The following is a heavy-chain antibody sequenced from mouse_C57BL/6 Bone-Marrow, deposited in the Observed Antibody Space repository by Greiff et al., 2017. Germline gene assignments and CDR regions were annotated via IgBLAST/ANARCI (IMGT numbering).Heavy chain of an antibody. Sequence: VQLQQSGAELVRPGASVKMSCKASGYTFTSYWITWVKQRPGQGLEWIGDIYPGSGSTNYTEKFKSKATLTVDTSSSTAYMQLSSLTSEDSAVYYCYSYVYAMDYWGQGTSVTVSS. J-gene: IGHJ4*01. D-gene: IGHD1-1*01. CDR3: YSYVYAMDY. CDR2: IYPGSGST. V-gene: IGHV1-55*01. CDR1: GYTFTSYW.